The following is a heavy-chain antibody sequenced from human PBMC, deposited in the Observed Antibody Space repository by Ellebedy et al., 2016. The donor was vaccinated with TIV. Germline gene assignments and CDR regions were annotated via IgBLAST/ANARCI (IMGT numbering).Heavy chain of an antibody. CDR3: ARGEGFGELSPFYYYYYGMDV. J-gene: IGHJ6*02. V-gene: IGHV3-48*01. Sequence: PGGSLRLSCAASGFTFSSYSMNWVRQAPGKGLEWVSYISSSSSTIYYADSVKGRFTISRDNAKNSMYLQMNSLRAEDTAVYYCARGEGFGELSPFYYYYYGMDVWGQGTTVTVSS. CDR2: ISSSSSTI. D-gene: IGHD3-10*01. CDR1: GFTFSSYS.